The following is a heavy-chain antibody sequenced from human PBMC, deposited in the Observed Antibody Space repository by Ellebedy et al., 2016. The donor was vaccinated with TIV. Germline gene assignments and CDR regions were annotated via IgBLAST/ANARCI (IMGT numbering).Heavy chain of an antibody. D-gene: IGHD3-22*01. J-gene: IGHJ4*02. V-gene: IGHV3-9*01. CDR3: ARDHYYDNSGYHYFDY. CDR1: GFTFEYYA. CDR2: ISWNSGAI. Sequence: SLKISXAASGFTFEYYAMHWVRQPPGKGLEWVSIISWNSGAIYYADSVKGRFTISRDNAQKSLFLQMNSLKPEDTALYFCARDHYYDNSGYHYFDYWGQGTLVTVSS.